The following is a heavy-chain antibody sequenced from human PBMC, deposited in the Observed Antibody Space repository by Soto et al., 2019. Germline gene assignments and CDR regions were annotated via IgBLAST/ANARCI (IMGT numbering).Heavy chain of an antibody. CDR1: GGTFSRYS. J-gene: IGHJ6*02. V-gene: IGHV1-69*05. Sequence: QVQLVQSGAEVKKPGSSVKVSCKASGGTFSRYSITWVRQAPGHGLEWIGRIIPIFGIASYAQKFQGRVTTPTDEPTNTAYMGLSSLRSDDTAVYYCAREDRDRETGLVPAAIDGMDVWGQGTTVTVSS. D-gene: IGHD2-2*01. CDR3: AREDRDRETGLVPAAIDGMDV. CDR2: IIPIFGIA.